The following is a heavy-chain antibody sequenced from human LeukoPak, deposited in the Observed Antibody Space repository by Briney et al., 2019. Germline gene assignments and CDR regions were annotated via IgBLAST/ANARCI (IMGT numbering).Heavy chain of an antibody. D-gene: IGHD3-22*01. CDR2: ISRSSGTTI. CDR1: GFTFSSYE. V-gene: IGHV3-48*03. J-gene: IGHJ6*04. CDR3: AELGITMIRGV. Sequence: GGSLRLSCAASGFTFSSYEMNWVRQAPGKGLEWVSYISRSSGTTIYYADSVKGRFTISRDNAKNSLYLQMNSLRAEDTAVYYCAELGITMIRGVWGKGTTVTISS.